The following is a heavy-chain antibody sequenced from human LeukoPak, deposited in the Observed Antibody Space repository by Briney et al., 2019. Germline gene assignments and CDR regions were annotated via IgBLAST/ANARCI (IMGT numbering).Heavy chain of an antibody. CDR1: GGSFSGCY. D-gene: IGHD6-13*01. CDR2: INHSGST. V-gene: IGHV4-34*01. J-gene: IGHJ5*02. CDR3: ARYSGSSWYGITWFDP. Sequence: SETLSLTCAVYGGSFSGCYWSWIRQPPGKGLEWIGEINHSGSTNYNPSLKSRVTISVDTSKNQFSLKLSSVTAADTAVYYCARYSGSSWYGITWFDPWGQGTLVTVSS.